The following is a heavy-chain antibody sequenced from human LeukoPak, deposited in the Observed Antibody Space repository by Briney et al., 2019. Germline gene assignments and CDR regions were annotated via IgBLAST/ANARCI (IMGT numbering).Heavy chain of an antibody. J-gene: IGHJ4*02. CDR1: GYTFTGYY. Sequence: GASVKVSCKASGYTFTGYYMHWVRQAPGQGLEWMGWINPNSGGTNYAQKFQGRVTMTRDTSISTAYMELSGLRSDDTAVYYCARDQSGDDYIDYWGQGTLVTVSS. V-gene: IGHV1-2*02. D-gene: IGHD5-12*01. CDR3: ARDQSGDDYIDY. CDR2: INPNSGGT.